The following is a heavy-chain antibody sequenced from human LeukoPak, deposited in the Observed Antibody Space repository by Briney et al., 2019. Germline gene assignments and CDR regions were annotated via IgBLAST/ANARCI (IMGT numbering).Heavy chain of an antibody. J-gene: IGHJ4*02. V-gene: IGHV3-9*01. CDR2: TNWDGNNI. D-gene: IGHD3-10*01. CDR3: AGRSGSFYY. Sequence: GGSLRLSCAASGFTFDDYALHWVRQLPGKGLEWVSGTNWDGNNIGYADSVKGRFTISRDNAKNSLYLQMNSLRVEDTAVYYCAGRSGSFYYWGQGTLVTVSS. CDR1: GFTFDDYA.